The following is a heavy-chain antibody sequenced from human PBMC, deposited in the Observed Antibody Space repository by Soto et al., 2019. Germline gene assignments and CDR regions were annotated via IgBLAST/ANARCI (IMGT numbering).Heavy chain of an antibody. CDR2: IDGIGTGT. Sequence: PGGSLRLSCAASGFTFTKYWMHWVRQVPGKGLVWVSRIDGIGTGTSYSDSVKGRFTISRDNSKNTLYLQMNSLRAEDTAVYYCAKTEQLAYFDYWGQGTLVTVSS. V-gene: IGHV3-74*01. CDR3: AKTEQLAYFDY. J-gene: IGHJ4*02. CDR1: GFTFTKYW. D-gene: IGHD6-6*01.